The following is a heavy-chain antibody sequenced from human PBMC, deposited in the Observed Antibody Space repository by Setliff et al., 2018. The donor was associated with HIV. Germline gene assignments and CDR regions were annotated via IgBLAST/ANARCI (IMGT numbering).Heavy chain of an antibody. D-gene: IGHD2-15*01. V-gene: IGHV1-18*01. Sequence: ASVKVSCKPSGYTFTSYGINWVRQAPGQGLEWMGWISAYNGNTNYAQKLQGRVTMTTDTSTSTAYMELSRLRSDDTAVYYCARGGWGLYCSGDSCYSGEMDYWGQGTLVTVSS. CDR2: ISAYNGNT. J-gene: IGHJ4*02. CDR3: ARGGWGLYCSGDSCYSGEMDY. CDR1: GYTFTSYG.